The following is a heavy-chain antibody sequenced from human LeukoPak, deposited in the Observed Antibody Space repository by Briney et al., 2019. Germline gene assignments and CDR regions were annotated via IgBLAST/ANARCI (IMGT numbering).Heavy chain of an antibody. Sequence: SGPALVKPTQTLTLTCTFSGFSLSTSGMCVSWIRQPPGKALEWLARIDWDDDKYYSTSLKTRLTISKDTSKNQVVLTMTNMDPVDTATYYCARTYVSSVPYYFDYWGQGTLVTVYS. J-gene: IGHJ4*02. CDR2: IDWDDDK. V-gene: IGHV2-70*11. CDR3: ARTYVSSVPYYFDY. D-gene: IGHD3-22*01. CDR1: GFSLSTSGMC.